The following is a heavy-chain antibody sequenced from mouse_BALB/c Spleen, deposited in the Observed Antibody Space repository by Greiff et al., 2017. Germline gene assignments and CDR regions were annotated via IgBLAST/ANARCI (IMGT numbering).Heavy chain of an antibody. D-gene: IGHD1-1*01. CDR1: GYSITSGYY. Sequence: EVKLEESGPGLVKPSQSLSLTCSVTGYSITSGYYWNWIRQFPGNKLEWMGYISYDGSNNYNPSLKNRISITRDTSKNQFFLKLNSVTTEDTATYYCAIITTVVGYWGQGTLVTVSA. J-gene: IGHJ3*01. V-gene: IGHV3-6*02. CDR2: ISYDGSN. CDR3: AIITTVVGY.